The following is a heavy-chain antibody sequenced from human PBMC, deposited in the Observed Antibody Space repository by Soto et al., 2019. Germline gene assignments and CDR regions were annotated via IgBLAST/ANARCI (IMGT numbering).Heavy chain of an antibody. V-gene: IGHV3-21*01. Sequence: GGSLSLSCAASGFTFSSYSMNWVRQAPGKGLEWVSSISSSSSYIYYADSVKGRFTISRDNAKNSLYLQMNSLRAEDTAVYYCARGLAVAGTAPPTYYFDYWGQGTLVTVS. D-gene: IGHD6-19*01. J-gene: IGHJ4*02. CDR1: GFTFSSYS. CDR2: ISSSSSYI. CDR3: ARGLAVAGTAPPTYYFDY.